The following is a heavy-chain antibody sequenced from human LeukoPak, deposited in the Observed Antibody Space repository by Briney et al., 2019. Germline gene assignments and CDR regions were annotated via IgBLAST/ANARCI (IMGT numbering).Heavy chain of an antibody. V-gene: IGHV3-30*04. CDR3: ARDRIGKYSIDY. Sequence: GGSLRLSCAASGFTFSSYAMHWVRQAPGKGLEWVAFISDNGLRTYYLESVKGLFTISRDDSKNTLYLQMNSLRVEDTAVYYCARDRIGKYSIDYWGQGTLVTVSS. D-gene: IGHD2-15*01. CDR2: ISDNGLRT. J-gene: IGHJ4*02. CDR1: GFTFSSYA.